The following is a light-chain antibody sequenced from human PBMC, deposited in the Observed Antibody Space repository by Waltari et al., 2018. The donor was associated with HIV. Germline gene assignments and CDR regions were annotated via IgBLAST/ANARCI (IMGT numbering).Light chain of an antibody. CDR2: EVN. J-gene: IGLJ3*02. CDR3: SSYTTSSTVV. V-gene: IGLV2-14*01. CDR1: SRDVGDSTY. Sequence: QSALTQPSSVSGSPGQSITLSCTATSRDVGDSTYVSWYQQYPGKAPKLMIYEVNNRPSGVSNRFSGSKSGHTASLTISGLQTEDEGDYYCSSYTTSSTVVFGGGTKLTVL.